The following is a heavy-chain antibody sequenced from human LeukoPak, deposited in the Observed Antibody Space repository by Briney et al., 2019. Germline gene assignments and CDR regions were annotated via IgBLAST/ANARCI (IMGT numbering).Heavy chain of an antibody. Sequence: SETLSLTCTVSGGSISTYYWSWIRQPPGKDLEWIGYIYTSGSTNYNPSLKSRVTISVDTSKNQFSLKLNSVTAADTAVYYCAGDPNLPIFDRGGQGILVTVSS. V-gene: IGHV4-4*08. CDR3: AGDPNLPIFDR. J-gene: IGHJ4*02. CDR1: GGSISTYY. CDR2: IYTSGST. D-gene: IGHD3-9*01.